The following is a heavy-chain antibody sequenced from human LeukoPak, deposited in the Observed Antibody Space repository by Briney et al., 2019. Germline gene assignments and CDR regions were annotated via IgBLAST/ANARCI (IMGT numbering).Heavy chain of an antibody. CDR1: GFTFSSYA. CDR2: ISYDGSNK. J-gene: IGHJ6*04. Sequence: GGSLRLSCAASGFTFSSYAMHWVRQAPGKGLEWVAVISYDGSNKYYADSVKGRFTISRDNSKNTLYLQMNSLRAEDTAVYYCARRAAAGTGLDYYCYGMDVWGKGTTVTVSS. D-gene: IGHD6-13*01. CDR3: ARRAAAGTGLDYYCYGMDV. V-gene: IGHV3-30*04.